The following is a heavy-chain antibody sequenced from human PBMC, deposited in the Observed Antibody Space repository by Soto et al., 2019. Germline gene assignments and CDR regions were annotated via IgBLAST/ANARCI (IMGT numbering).Heavy chain of an antibody. CDR3: ARPLYSGYNSGWSSFNY. Sequence: GESLKISCKGSGYSFTGYWIAWVRQMPGKGLEWMGIIYPGNSDTRYSPSFQGQVTISVDKSISTAHLQWSSLKASDTAMYYCARPLYSGYNSGWSSFNYWGQGTLVTVSS. D-gene: IGHD6-19*01. V-gene: IGHV5-51*01. CDR2: IYPGNSDT. J-gene: IGHJ4*02. CDR1: GYSFTGYW.